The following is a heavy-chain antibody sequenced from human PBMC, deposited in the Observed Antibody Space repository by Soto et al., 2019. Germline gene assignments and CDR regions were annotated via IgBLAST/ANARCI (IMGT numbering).Heavy chain of an antibody. CDR2: ISAYNGNT. D-gene: IGHD2-2*01. Sequence: ASVKVSCKASGYTFTSYGISWVRQAPGQGLEWMGWISAYNGNTNYAQKFQGRVTITADESTSTAYMELSSLRSEDTAVYYCARVKDIVLVPAPYYYYGMDVWGQGTTVTVSS. J-gene: IGHJ6*02. V-gene: IGHV1-18*01. CDR1: GYTFTSYG. CDR3: ARVKDIVLVPAPYYYYGMDV.